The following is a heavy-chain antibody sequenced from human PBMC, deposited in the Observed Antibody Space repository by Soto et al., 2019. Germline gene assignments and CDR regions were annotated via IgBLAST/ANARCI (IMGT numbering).Heavy chain of an antibody. Sequence: GSLRLSCAASGFTFSDYYMSWIRQAPGKGLEWVSYISSSGSTIYYADSVKGRFTISRDNAKNSLYLQMNSLRAEDTAVYYCAXXXRXXXDNDAFDIWGQGTMVTVSS. V-gene: IGHV3-11*01. J-gene: IGHJ3*02. D-gene: IGHD3-9*01. CDR2: ISSSGSTI. CDR3: AXXXRXXXDNDAFDI. CDR1: GFTFSDYY.